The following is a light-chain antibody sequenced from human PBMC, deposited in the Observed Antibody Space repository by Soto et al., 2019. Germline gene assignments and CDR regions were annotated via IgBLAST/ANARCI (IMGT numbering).Light chain of an antibody. J-gene: IGKJ1*01. Sequence: EIVLTQSPGTLSLSPGERATLSCRASQSVSGIYLGWYQQKPGQAPRLLIYGASRRATGIPDRFSGSGSGTDFTLTISRLELEDFAVYYCQQYGDSTGWTFGQGTKGEIK. CDR1: QSVSGIY. V-gene: IGKV3-20*01. CDR2: GAS. CDR3: QQYGDSTGWT.